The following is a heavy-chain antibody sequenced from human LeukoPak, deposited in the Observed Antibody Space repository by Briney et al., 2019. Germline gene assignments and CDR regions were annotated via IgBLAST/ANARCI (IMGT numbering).Heavy chain of an antibody. J-gene: IGHJ5*02. Sequence: SETLSLTCAVHGGSFSGYYWSWIRQPPGKGLEWIGEINHSGSTNYNPSLKSRVTISVDTSKNQFSLKLSSVTAADTAVYYCARGRGDFWSGYRFDPWGQGTLVTVSS. CDR2: INHSGST. D-gene: IGHD3-3*01. CDR3: ARGRGDFWSGYRFDP. CDR1: GGSFSGYY. V-gene: IGHV4-34*01.